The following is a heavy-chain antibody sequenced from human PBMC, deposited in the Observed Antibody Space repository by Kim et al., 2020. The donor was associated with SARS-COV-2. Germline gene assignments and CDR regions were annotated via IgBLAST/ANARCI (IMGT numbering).Heavy chain of an antibody. CDR3: ARGFLEWSTFDY. J-gene: IGHJ4*02. Sequence: ASVKVSCKASGYTLIGYYLHWVRQAPGQGLEWMGRINPDSGGTNYAQKFQGRVTMTEDTSISTAYMELSRLRSDDTAVYYCARGFLEWSTFDYCGQGTLATLSP. D-gene: IGHD3-3*01. V-gene: IGHV1-2*06. CDR2: INPDSGGT. CDR1: GYTLIGYY.